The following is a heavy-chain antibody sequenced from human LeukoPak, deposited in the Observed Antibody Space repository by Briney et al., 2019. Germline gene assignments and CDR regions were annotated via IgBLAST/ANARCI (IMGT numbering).Heavy chain of an antibody. CDR1: GGSISSYY. CDR2: IYYSGST. J-gene: IGHJ5*02. V-gene: IGHV4-59*12. CDR3: ARTAGYYDSSGYYFGWFDP. D-gene: IGHD3-22*01. Sequence: SETLSLTCTVSGGSISSYYWSWIRQPPGKGLEWIGYIYYSGSTNYNPSLKSRVTISVDTSKNQFSLKLSSVTAADTAVYYCARTAGYYDSSGYYFGWFDPWGQGTLVTVSS.